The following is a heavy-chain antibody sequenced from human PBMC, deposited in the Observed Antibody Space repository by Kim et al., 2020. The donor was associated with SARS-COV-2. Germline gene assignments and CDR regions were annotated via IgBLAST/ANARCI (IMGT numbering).Heavy chain of an antibody. CDR2: IYSGGST. CDR1: GFTVSSNY. CDR3: AREWVYGEDGYKSVH. D-gene: IGHD5-12*01. V-gene: IGHV3-66*01. J-gene: IGHJ1*01. Sequence: GGSLRLSCAASGFTVSSNYMSWVRQAPGKGLEWVSVIYSGGSTYYADSVKGRFTISRDNSKNTLYLQMNSLRAEDTAVYYCAREWVYGEDGYKSVHWGQGTLVTVSS.